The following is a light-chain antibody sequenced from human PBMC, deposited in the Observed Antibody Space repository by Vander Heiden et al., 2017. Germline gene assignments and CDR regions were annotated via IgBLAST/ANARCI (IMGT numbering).Light chain of an antibody. CDR1: QSISSF. V-gene: IGKV1-39*01. CDR2: GAS. Sequence: DIQMTQSPSPLSASVGDRVIITCRASQSISSFLSWYQQKQGKAPRLLIYGASSLQSGVPSRFSGSGSGTVFTLTISSLQPEDCATYYCQQSYSTPRTFGQGTKVEIK. CDR3: QQSYSTPRT. J-gene: IGKJ1*01.